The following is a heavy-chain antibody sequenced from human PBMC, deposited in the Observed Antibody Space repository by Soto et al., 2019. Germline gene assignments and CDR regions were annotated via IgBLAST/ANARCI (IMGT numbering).Heavy chain of an antibody. J-gene: IGHJ4*02. V-gene: IGHV1-18*01. CDR1: GYTFTSYG. CDR3: ARGGTYCSSTSCYIGPSDY. D-gene: IGHD2-2*02. CDR2: ITTYNGNT. Sequence: KARVASVKVSCKASGYTFTSYGISWVRQAPGQGLEWMGWITTYNGNTNYAQKFRGRVTMTTDTSTSTAYMELRSLRSDDTAVYYCARGGTYCSSTSCYIGPSDYWGQGTLVTVSS.